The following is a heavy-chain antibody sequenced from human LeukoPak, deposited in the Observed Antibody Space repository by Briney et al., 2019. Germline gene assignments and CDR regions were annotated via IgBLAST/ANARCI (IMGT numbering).Heavy chain of an antibody. J-gene: IGHJ4*02. CDR2: IRYDGSNK. CDR1: GFTFSSYG. Sequence: PGGSLRLSCAASGFTFSSYGMHWVRQAPGKGLEWVAFIRYDGSNKYYADSVKGRFTISRDNSKNTLYLQMNSLRAEDTAVYYCARDRYCSSTSCYTGDYWGQGTLVTVSS. V-gene: IGHV3-30*02. D-gene: IGHD2-2*02. CDR3: ARDRYCSSTSCYTGDY.